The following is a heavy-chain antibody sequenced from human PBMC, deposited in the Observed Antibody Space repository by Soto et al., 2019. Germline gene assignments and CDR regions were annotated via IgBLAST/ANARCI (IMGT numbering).Heavy chain of an antibody. J-gene: IGHJ5*02. Sequence: PSDTLSPTCAVYGGSFSGYYWSWIRQPPGKGLAWIGEINHSGSTNYNPSLKSRVTISLDTSKNQFSLKLSSVTAAGTAVYYCARRHIFGCYDSSCSHWFEHWGQGTLGTVSS. CDR2: INHSGST. V-gene: IGHV4-34*01. CDR3: ARRHIFGCYDSSCSHWFEH. D-gene: IGHD3-22*01. CDR1: GGSFSGYY.